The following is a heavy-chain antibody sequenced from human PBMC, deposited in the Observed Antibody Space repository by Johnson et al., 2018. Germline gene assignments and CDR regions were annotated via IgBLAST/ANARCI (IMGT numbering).Heavy chain of an antibody. CDR1: GGTFSSYA. CDR2: IIPIFGTA. V-gene: IGHV1-69*12. J-gene: IGHJ6*02. CDR3: ARGEAAAVTLNGYYYYDGMDV. Sequence: QVQLVQSGAEVKKPGSSVKVSCKASGGTFSSYAISWVRQAPGQGLEWMGGIIPIFGTANYAQKFQGRVTITADESTSTAYMELGSLRSEDTAGDYCARGEAAAVTLNGYYYYDGMDVWGQGTTVTVSS. D-gene: IGHD5-18*01.